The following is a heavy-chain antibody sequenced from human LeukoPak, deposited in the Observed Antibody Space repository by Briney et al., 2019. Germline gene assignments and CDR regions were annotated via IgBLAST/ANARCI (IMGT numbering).Heavy chain of an antibody. Sequence: ASVKVSCKASGYTFTSYGISWVRLAPGQGLEWMGWISAYNGNTNYAQKLQGRVTMTTDTSTSTAYMELRSLRSDDTAVYYCARVSPAYSNYAGNWFDPWGQGTLVTVSS. CDR2: ISAYNGNT. D-gene: IGHD4-11*01. CDR1: GYTFTSYG. V-gene: IGHV1-18*01. CDR3: ARVSPAYSNYAGNWFDP. J-gene: IGHJ5*02.